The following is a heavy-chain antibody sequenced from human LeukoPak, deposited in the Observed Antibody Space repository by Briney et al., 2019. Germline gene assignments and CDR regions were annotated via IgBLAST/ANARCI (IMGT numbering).Heavy chain of an antibody. CDR3: ASRSWASYSSSWYYYGMDV. D-gene: IGHD6-13*01. Sequence: SVKVSCKASGGTFSSYAISWVRQAPGQGLEWMGRIIPILGIANHAQKFQGRVTITADKSTSTAYMELSSLRSEDTAVYYCASRSWASYSSSWYYYGMDVWGQGTTVTVSS. CDR2: IIPILGIA. J-gene: IGHJ6*02. CDR1: GGTFSSYA. V-gene: IGHV1-69*04.